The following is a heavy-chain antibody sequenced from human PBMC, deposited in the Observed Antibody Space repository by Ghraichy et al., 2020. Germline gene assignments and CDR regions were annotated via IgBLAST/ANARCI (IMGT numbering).Heavy chain of an antibody. CDR3: ARAGGKSPEVFDY. Sequence: SETLSLTCAVYGGSFSGYYWSWIRQPPGKGLEWIGEINHSGSTNYNPSLKSRVTISVDTSKNQFSLKLSSVTAADTAVYYCARAGGKSPEVFDYWGQGTLVTVSS. V-gene: IGHV4-34*01. CDR2: INHSGST. D-gene: IGHD3-16*01. CDR1: GGSFSGYY. J-gene: IGHJ4*02.